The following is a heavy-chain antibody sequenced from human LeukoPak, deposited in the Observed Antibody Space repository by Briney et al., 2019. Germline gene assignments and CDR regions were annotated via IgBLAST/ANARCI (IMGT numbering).Heavy chain of an antibody. Sequence: SVKVSCKASGGTFGSYAISWVRQAPGQGLEWMGGIIPIFGTANYAQKFQGRVTITADESTSTAYMELSSLRSEDTAVYYCARGGYCSSTSCYPLYWGQGTLVTVSS. CDR3: ARGGYCSSTSCYPLY. D-gene: IGHD2-2*01. CDR2: IIPIFGTA. V-gene: IGHV1-69*13. CDR1: GGTFGSYA. J-gene: IGHJ4*02.